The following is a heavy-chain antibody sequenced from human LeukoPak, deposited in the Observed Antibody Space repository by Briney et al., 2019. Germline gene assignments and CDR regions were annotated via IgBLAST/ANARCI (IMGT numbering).Heavy chain of an antibody. J-gene: IGHJ4*02. CDR2: ISAYNGNT. Sequence: GASVKVSCKASGYTFTSYDINWVRQATGQGLEWMGWISAYNGNTNYAQKFQGRVTMTRDTSISTAYMELSRLRSDDTAVYYCAKDYEGDYIDYWGQGTLVTVSS. V-gene: IGHV1-2*02. CDR1: GYTFTSYD. CDR3: AKDYEGDYIDY. D-gene: IGHD4-17*01.